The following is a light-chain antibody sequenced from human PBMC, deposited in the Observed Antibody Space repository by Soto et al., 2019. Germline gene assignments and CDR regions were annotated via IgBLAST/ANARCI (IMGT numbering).Light chain of an antibody. J-gene: IGKJ1*01. V-gene: IGKV1-39*01. CDR3: QQSYSSPET. CDR1: QNIDNY. Sequence: DIQMTQSPSSLSASVGDRVTITCRASQNIDNYLNWYQQKPGKAPKLLIYAASSLQGGVPSRFRRSGSGTDFTLTISSLQPDDFATYYCQQSYSSPETFGQGTKVEI. CDR2: AAS.